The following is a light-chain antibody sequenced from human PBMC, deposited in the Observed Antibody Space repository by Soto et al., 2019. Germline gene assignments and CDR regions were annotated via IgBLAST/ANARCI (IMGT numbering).Light chain of an antibody. V-gene: IGKV1-16*02. CDR2: AAS. CDR3: QQYHSCPPT. J-gene: IGKJ1*01. CDR1: QDISNF. Sequence: DIQMTQSPASLSASVGDRVTITCRASQDISNFLAWLQQKPGQAPKSLIYAASGLQSGVPSKFSGSGSGTDVTLTISSLQPEDFASYYCQQYHSCPPTFGQGTKVEIK.